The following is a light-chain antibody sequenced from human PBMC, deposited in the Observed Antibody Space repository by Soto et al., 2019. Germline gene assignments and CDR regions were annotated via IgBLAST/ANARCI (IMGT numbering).Light chain of an antibody. CDR1: QTISSW. CDR2: KAS. J-gene: IGKJ1*01. V-gene: IGKV1-5*03. Sequence: DIKMTQSPSSLSGSVGDRVTITCRASQTISSWLAWYQQKPGKAPKLLIYKASTLKSGVPSRFSGSGSGTEFTLTISSLQPDDFATYYCQHYNSYSEAFGQATTVDIK. CDR3: QHYNSYSEA.